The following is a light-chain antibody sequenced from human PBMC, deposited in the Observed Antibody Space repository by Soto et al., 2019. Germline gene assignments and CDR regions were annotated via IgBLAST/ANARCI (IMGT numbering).Light chain of an antibody. J-gene: IGLJ2*01. CDR1: SSDVGGYNY. Sequence: QSVLTQPASVSGSPGQSITMSCTGTSSDVGGYNYVTWYQQHPGKAPKLMIYDVSNRPSGVSSRFSGSKSGNTASLTISGLQAEDEANYYCSSYTTSSSFVLFGGGTKLTVL. V-gene: IGLV2-14*03. CDR3: SSYTTSSSFVL. CDR2: DVS.